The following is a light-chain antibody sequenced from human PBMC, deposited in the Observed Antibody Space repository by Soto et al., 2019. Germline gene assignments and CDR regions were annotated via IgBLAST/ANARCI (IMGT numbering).Light chain of an antibody. V-gene: IGKV3-20*01. CDR1: QSVSISY. J-gene: IGKJ4*01. CDR2: GAS. Sequence: EIVLTQSPGTLSLSPGERATLSCRASQSVSISYLAWYQQKPGQAPRLLIYGASSRATGIPDRFSGSGSGTDFTLTISRREPEDFAVYYCQQYGISPPPRANFGGGTKVEIK. CDR3: QQYGISPPPRAN.